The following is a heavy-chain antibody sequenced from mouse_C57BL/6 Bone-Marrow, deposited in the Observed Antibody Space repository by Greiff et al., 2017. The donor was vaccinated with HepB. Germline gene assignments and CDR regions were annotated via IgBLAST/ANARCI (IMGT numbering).Heavy chain of an antibody. CDR2: IDPSDSYT. J-gene: IGHJ2*01. CDR3: ARRGY. V-gene: IGHV1-50*01. CDR1: GYTFTSYW. Sequence: QVQLQQPGAELVKPGASVKLSCKASGYTFTSYWMPWVKQRPGQGLEWIGEIDPSDSYTNYNQKFKGKATLTVDTSSSTAYMQLSSLTSEDSAVYYCARRGYWGQGTTLTVSS.